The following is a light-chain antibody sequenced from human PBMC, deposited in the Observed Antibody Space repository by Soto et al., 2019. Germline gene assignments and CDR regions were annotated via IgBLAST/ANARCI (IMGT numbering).Light chain of an antibody. J-gene: IGKJ1*01. CDR1: QSISSY. CDR2: AAS. CDR3: QQSYSTPRT. Sequence: IPKTQSPSSLSASLGDSVTITCRASQSISSYLNWYQQKPGKAPKLLIYAASSLQSEVPSRCSGSGSGTDFTLTISSLQPEDFATYYCQQSYSTPRTFGQGTKVEI. V-gene: IGKV1-39*01.